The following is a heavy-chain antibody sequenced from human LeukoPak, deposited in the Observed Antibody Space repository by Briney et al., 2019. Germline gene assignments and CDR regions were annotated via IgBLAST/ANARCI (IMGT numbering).Heavy chain of an antibody. Sequence: SETLSLTCAVSGGSISSSNWWSWVRQPPGKGLEWIGEIYHSGSTNYNPSLKSRVTISVDTSKNQFSLKLSSVTAADTAVYYCAREEVLYCSSTSCYSSNFDYWGQGTLVTVSS. CDR3: AREEVLYCSSTSCYSSNFDY. CDR2: IYHSGST. J-gene: IGHJ4*02. D-gene: IGHD2-2*01. V-gene: IGHV4-4*02. CDR1: GGSISSSNW.